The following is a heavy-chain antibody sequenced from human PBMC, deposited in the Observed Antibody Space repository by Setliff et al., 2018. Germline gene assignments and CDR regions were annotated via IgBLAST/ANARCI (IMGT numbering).Heavy chain of an antibody. CDR2: IIPVLGMT. J-gene: IGHJ6*03. CDR3: ARGPSPTVTPSRLIYFYHMDV. Sequence: SVKGSCKASGDPSNAYGVSWVRQAPGQGLEWMGAIIPVLGMTDYAQKFQGRLTITADQSTTTVYMELSSLRFDDTALYYCARGPSPTVTPSRLIYFYHMDVWGTGTTVTVSS. V-gene: IGHV1-69*10. D-gene: IGHD4-17*01. CDR1: GDPSNAYG.